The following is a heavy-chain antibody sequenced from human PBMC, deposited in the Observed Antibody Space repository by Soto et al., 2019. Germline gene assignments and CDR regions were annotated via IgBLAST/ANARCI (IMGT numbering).Heavy chain of an antibody. CDR2: IYYSGST. D-gene: IGHD2-15*01. J-gene: IGHJ4*02. CDR3: ARDLGANCSGGSCYLDY. CDR1: GGSVSSGSYY. V-gene: IGHV4-61*01. Sequence: QVQLQESGPGLVKPSETLSLTCTVSGGSVSSGSYYWSWIRQPPGKGLEWIGYIYYSGSTNYNPSLKSRVTISVDTSKNQFSLKLSSVTAADTAVYYCARDLGANCSGGSCYLDYWGQGTLVTVSS.